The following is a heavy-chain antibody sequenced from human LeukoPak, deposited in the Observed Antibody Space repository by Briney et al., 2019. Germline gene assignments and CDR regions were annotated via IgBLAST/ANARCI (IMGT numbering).Heavy chain of an antibody. CDR2: TSVGGTST. CDR1: GFTFSAYW. D-gene: IGHD6-13*01. CDR3: ARFVTESGTRSFDY. J-gene: IGHJ4*02. V-gene: IGHV3-23*01. Sequence: GGSLRLSCAASGFTFSAYWMTWVRQAPGKGLEWVSVTSVGGTSTSYADSVKGRFTISRDRSKDTLYLQMDSLRAEDTAIYYCARFVTESGTRSFDYWGQGTVVTVSP.